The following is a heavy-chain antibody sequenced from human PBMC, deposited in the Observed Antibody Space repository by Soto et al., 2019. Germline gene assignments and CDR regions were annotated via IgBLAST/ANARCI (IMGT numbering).Heavy chain of an antibody. CDR3: ARGRRTMVRGVTRPIDY. CDR1: GFTFSYFG. V-gene: IGHV3-33*01. D-gene: IGHD3-10*01. Sequence: QVQLVESGGGVVQPGRSLRLSCAASGFTFSYFGMHWVRQAPGKGLEWVAVIWYDGGNKYDADSVKGRFTISRDNSKNMLYLQMNSLRAEDTAVYYCARGRRTMVRGVTRPIDYWGQGTLVTVSS. J-gene: IGHJ4*02. CDR2: IWYDGGNK.